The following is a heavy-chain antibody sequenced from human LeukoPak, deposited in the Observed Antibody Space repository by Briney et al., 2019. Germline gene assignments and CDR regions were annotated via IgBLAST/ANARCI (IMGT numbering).Heavy chain of an antibody. Sequence: GGSLRLSCAASGFTFTYYAMTWVRQAPRKELEWVSVISGGGDSTYYADSVKGRFTISRDNSKNTLYLQMNGLRAEDTAIYYCAKTGAGGWSNWFDPWGQGTLVTVSS. CDR3: AKTGAGGWSNWFDP. CDR1: GFTFTYYA. V-gene: IGHV3-23*01. J-gene: IGHJ5*02. CDR2: ISGGGDST. D-gene: IGHD6-19*01.